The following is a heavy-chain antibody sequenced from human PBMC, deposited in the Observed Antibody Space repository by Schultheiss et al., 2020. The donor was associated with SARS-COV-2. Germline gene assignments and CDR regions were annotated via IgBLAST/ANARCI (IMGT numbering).Heavy chain of an antibody. CDR1: GFTFSSYS. J-gene: IGHJ4*02. Sequence: GGSLRLSCAASGFTFSSYSMNWVRQAPGKGLEWVSSISSSSSYIYYADSVKGRFTISRENAKKPLYLQMHGLRAEDTAVYYCAQGHILTGYYYWGQGTLVTVSS. CDR2: ISSSSSYI. V-gene: IGHV3-21*04. CDR3: AQGHILTGYYY. D-gene: IGHD3-9*01.